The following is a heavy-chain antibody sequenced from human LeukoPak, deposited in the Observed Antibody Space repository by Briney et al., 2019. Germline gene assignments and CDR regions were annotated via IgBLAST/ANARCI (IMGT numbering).Heavy chain of an antibody. D-gene: IGHD6-19*01. V-gene: IGHV1-69*13. J-gene: IGHJ4*02. CDR1: GGTFSSYA. Sequence: VASVKVSCEASGGTFSSYAVSWVRQAPGQGLEWMGGIIPIFGTANYAQKFQGRVTITADESTSTAYMELSSLRSEDTAVYYCARGGSGWYAPMDYWGQGTLVTVSS. CDR2: IIPIFGTA. CDR3: ARGGSGWYAPMDY.